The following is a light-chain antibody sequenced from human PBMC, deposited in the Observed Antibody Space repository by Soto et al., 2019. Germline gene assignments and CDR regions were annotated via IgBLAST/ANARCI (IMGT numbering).Light chain of an antibody. Sequence: EIVLTQSPATLSLSPGERATLSCRASQSVSSYLAWYQQKPGQAPRLLIYDASNRATGIPARFSGSGSGTDFTLTTSSLEPEDFAVYYCQQRSNWPPYTFCQGTKLEIK. CDR2: DAS. CDR1: QSVSSY. J-gene: IGKJ2*01. V-gene: IGKV3-11*01. CDR3: QQRSNWPPYT.